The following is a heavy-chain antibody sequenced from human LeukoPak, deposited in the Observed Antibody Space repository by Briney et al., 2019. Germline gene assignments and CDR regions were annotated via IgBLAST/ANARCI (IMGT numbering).Heavy chain of an antibody. D-gene: IGHD3-9*01. Sequence: PSETLSLTCTVSGGSISSSSYYCGWIRQPPGKGLEWIGSIYYSGSTYYNPSLKSRVTISVDTSKNQFSLKLSSVTAADTAVYYCARDFPYDDILTGPLLDFQHWGQGTLVTVSS. CDR2: IYYSGST. J-gene: IGHJ1*01. CDR3: ARDFPYDDILTGPLLDFQH. CDR1: GGSISSSSYY. V-gene: IGHV4-39*07.